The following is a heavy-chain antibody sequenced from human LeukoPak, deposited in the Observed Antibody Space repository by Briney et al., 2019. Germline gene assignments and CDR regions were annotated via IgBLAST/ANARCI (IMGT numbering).Heavy chain of an antibody. CDR2: IWYDGSNK. CDR3: AREREDAFDI. CDR1: GFTFSSYG. J-gene: IGHJ3*02. Sequence: PGGSLRLSCAASGFTFSSYGMRWVRQAPGKGLEWVAVIWYDGSNKYYADSVKGRFTISRDKSKNTLYLQMGSLRAEDMAVYYCAREREDAFDIWGQGTMVTVSS. V-gene: IGHV3-33*01.